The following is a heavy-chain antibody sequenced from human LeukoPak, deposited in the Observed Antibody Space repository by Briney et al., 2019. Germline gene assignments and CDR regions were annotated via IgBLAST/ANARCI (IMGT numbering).Heavy chain of an antibody. CDR2: ISESGDTT. V-gene: IGHV3-23*01. Sequence: GGSLRLSCAASGFTFNNYAMSWVRQAPGKGLEWVSVISESGDTTHYADSVRDRFSSSRDNSKNALYLQMISLRAEDTAVYYCATDYDSGGFYSHFDNWGQGTLVTVSS. D-gene: IGHD3-22*01. J-gene: IGHJ4*02. CDR3: ATDYDSGGFYSHFDN. CDR1: GFTFNNYA.